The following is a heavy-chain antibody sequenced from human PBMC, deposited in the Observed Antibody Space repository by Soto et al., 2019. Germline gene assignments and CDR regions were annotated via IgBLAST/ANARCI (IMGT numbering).Heavy chain of an antibody. CDR1: GASISNTNF. V-gene: IGHV4-4*02. CDR3: APEDSTNGTHDY. D-gene: IGHD2-2*01. CDR2: ISLSGTT. J-gene: IGHJ4*02. Sequence: QVQLQESGPGLVKPSGTLSLTCAVSGASISNTNFWSWVRQPPGKGLEWIGEISLSGTTDYNPSLKSRVSLSVDKSKNQFSLPLNSVTAADTAVYYCAPEDSTNGTHDYWGQGILVTVSS.